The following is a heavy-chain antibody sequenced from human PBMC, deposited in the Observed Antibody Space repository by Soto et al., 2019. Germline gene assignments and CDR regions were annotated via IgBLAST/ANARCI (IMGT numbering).Heavy chain of an antibody. J-gene: IGHJ5*02. D-gene: IGHD6-13*01. Sequence: PGGSLRLSCAASGFTFSDYYMSWIRQAPGKGLEWVSYISSSGSTIYYADSVKDRFTISRDNAKNSLYLQMNSLRAEDTAVYYCARTSRSIAAAGTFDPWGQGTLVTVSS. V-gene: IGHV3-11*01. CDR1: GFTFSDYY. CDR3: ARTSRSIAAAGTFDP. CDR2: ISSSGSTI.